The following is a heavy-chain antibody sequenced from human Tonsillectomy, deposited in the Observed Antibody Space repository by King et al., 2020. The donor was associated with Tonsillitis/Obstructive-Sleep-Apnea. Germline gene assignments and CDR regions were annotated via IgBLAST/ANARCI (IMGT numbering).Heavy chain of an antibody. CDR3: ARQGYYDFWSGYYTSAFDI. CDR2: IYYSGST. J-gene: IGHJ3*02. Sequence: QMQLQESGPGLVKPSETMSLTCTVSGGPISSSSYYWGWIRQPPGKGLEWIGSIYYSGSTYYNPSLKSRVTIPVDTSKNQFSLKLSSVTAADTAVYYCARQGYYDFWSGYYTSAFDIWGQGTMVTVSS. CDR1: GGPISSSSYY. D-gene: IGHD3-3*01. V-gene: IGHV4-39*01.